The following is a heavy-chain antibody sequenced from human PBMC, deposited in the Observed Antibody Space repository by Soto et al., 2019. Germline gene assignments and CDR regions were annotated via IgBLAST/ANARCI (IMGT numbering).Heavy chain of an antibody. CDR3: ARRHLAVAVSPWFDP. J-gene: IGHJ5*02. D-gene: IGHD6-19*01. CDR2: IDSSGEK. V-gene: IGHV2-26*01. Sequence: QVTLKESGPVLVKPTETLTLRCTVSGLSITDSEMGVSWIRQPPGQALEWLAHIDSSGEKSYRTFLKSRLAISKDTSTSQIVLTMTNMDPADTATYYCARRHLAVAVSPWFDPWGQGIPVTVSS. CDR1: GLSITDSEMG.